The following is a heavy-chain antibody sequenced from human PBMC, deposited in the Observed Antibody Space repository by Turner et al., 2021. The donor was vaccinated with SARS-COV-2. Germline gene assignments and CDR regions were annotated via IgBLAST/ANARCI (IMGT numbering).Heavy chain of an antibody. CDR2: ISYDGSNK. J-gene: IGHJ4*02. V-gene: IGHV3-30-3*01. Sequence: QVQLVESGGGVVQPGRSLRLPCAASGFTFSSYAKHWVRQAPGKGLEWVAVISYDGSNKFYADSVKGRFTISRDNSKNTLYLQMNSLRAEDTAVYYCARGGGYGAAFDYWGQGTLVTVSS. D-gene: IGHD5-12*01. CDR1: GFTFSSYA. CDR3: ARGGGYGAAFDY.